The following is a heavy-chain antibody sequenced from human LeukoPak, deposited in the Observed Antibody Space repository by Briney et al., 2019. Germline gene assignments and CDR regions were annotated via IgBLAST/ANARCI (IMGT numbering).Heavy chain of an antibody. Sequence: GGSLRLSCAASGFTFSSYGMHWVRQAPGKGLEWVADIWYDGSNKYYADSVKGRLTISRDNSKNTLYLQMNSLRAEDTAVYYCARDIGPYYYDSSGYAHLYRGQGTLVTVSS. V-gene: IGHV3-33*01. CDR2: IWYDGSNK. CDR1: GFTFSSYG. CDR3: ARDIGPYYYDSSGYAHLY. J-gene: IGHJ4*02. D-gene: IGHD3-22*01.